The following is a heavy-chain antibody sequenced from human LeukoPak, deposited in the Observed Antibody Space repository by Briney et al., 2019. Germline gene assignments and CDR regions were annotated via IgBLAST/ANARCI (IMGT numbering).Heavy chain of an antibody. V-gene: IGHV1-18*01. D-gene: IGHD1-1*01. CDR3: ARTRERPLGYCYYMDV. CDR2: ISAYNGNT. CDR1: GYTFTSYG. J-gene: IGHJ6*03. Sequence: ASVKVSCKATGYTFTSYGISWVRQAPGQGLEWMGWISAYNGNTNYAQKLQGRVTMTTDTSTSTAYMELRSLRSDDTAVYYCARTRERPLGYCYYMDVWGKGTTVTVSS.